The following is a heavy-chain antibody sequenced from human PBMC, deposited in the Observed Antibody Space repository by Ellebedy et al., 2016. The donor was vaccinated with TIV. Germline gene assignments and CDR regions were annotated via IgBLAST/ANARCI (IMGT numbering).Heavy chain of an antibody. J-gene: IGHJ4*02. CDR2: IYPGDSDT. CDR1: GYSFTSYW. D-gene: IGHD2-15*01. V-gene: IGHV5-51*01. Sequence: GESLKISXRGSGYSFTSYWIGWVRQMPGKGLEWMGIIYPGDSDTRYSPSFQGQVTISADKTISTAYLQWSSLKASDTAMYYCARKDDLTAPFDYWGQGTLVTVSS. CDR3: ARKDDLTAPFDY.